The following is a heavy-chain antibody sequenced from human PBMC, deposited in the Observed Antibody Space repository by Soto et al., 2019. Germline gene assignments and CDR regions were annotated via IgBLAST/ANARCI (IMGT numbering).Heavy chain of an antibody. V-gene: IGHV1-3*04. D-gene: IGHD6-19*01. CDR2: IDTGKDYI. Sequence: ASVKVSCKASGYTFTTNVIRWVRQAPGQRLEWMGWIDTGKDYIRYSQKFQGRVTFAGDTSASTVYMELSSLTSEDAAVYYCARSPGWYALDFWGQGTMVTVSS. CDR3: ARSPGWYALDF. J-gene: IGHJ3*01. CDR1: GYTFTTNV.